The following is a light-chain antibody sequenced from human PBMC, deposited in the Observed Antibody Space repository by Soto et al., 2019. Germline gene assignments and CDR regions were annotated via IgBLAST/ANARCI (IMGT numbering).Light chain of an antibody. J-gene: IGLJ3*02. CDR2: GDS. Sequence: QPVLTQPPSVSGAPGQRVTISCTGSSSNIGSGYDVHWYKQLPGTAPKLLIYGDSTRPSGVPDRFSGSKSGTSASLAITGLQAEDEADYYCQSYDTSLSGSVFGGGTKVTVL. CDR3: QSYDTSLSGSV. V-gene: IGLV1-40*01. CDR1: SSNIGSGYD.